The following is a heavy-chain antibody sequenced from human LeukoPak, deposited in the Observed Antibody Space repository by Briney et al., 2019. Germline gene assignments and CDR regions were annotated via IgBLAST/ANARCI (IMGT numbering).Heavy chain of an antibody. CDR3: ARTHRLPYYMDV. CDR1: GGTFSSYA. J-gene: IGHJ6*03. Sequence: SVKVSCKASGGTFSSYAISWVRQAPGQGLEWMGGIIPIFGTANYAQKFQGRVTITADESTSTAYMELSSLRSDDTAVYYCARTHRLPYYMDVWGKGTTVTISS. V-gene: IGHV1-69*13. CDR2: IIPIFGTA.